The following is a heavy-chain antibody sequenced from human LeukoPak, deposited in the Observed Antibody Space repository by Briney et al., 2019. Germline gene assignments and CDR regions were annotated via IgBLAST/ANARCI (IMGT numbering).Heavy chain of an antibody. Sequence: ASVKVSCKASGYTFTSYDINWVRQATGQGLEWMGWMNSNSGNTGYAQKFQGRVTITRNTSISTAYMELSSLRSEDTAVYYCARGRPYYDFWSDNWFDPWGQGTLVTVS. CDR2: MNSNSGNT. CDR1: GYTFTSYD. D-gene: IGHD3-3*01. J-gene: IGHJ5*02. CDR3: ARGRPYYDFWSDNWFDP. V-gene: IGHV1-8*03.